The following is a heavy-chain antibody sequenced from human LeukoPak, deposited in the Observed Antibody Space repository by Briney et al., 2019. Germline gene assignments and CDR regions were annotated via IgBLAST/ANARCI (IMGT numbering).Heavy chain of an antibody. J-gene: IGHJ4*02. V-gene: IGHV3-53*01. D-gene: IGHD3-22*01. CDR1: GFTVSSNY. CDR2: IYSGGST. Sequence: GGSLRLSCAAPGFTVSSNYMSWVRQAPGKGLEWVSVIYSGGSTYYADSVKGRFTISRDNSKNTLYLQMNSLRAEDTAVYYCAKYDDYDSSGYFDYWGQGTLVTVSS. CDR3: AKYDDYDSSGYFDY.